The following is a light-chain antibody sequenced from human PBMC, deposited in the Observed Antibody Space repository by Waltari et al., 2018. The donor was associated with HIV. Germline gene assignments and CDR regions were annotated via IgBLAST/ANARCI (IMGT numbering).Light chain of an antibody. Sequence: QSVLTQPPSASGTPGQRVTISCSGSSSNIGINSVHWYQQPPGAAPTLLISTNNQRPSGVPDRFSGSKSGTSAYLAISGLQSEDEADYYCAAWDDSLNGFVFGAGTKVTVL. CDR2: TNN. CDR1: SSNIGINS. J-gene: IGLJ1*01. CDR3: AAWDDSLNGFV. V-gene: IGLV1-44*01.